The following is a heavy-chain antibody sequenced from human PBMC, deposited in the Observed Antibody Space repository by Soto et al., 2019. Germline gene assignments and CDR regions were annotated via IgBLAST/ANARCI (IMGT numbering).Heavy chain of an antibody. V-gene: IGHV3-23*01. Sequence: EVQLLESGGGSVQPGGSLRLSCAASGFTFSSYAMSWVRQAPGKGLEWISAVSGSGGSTYYADSVKGRFTISRDNSKETLYLQMNNLRAEDTAVYYCAKPPDYNWNDYWGQGTLVTVSS. CDR1: GFTFSSYA. D-gene: IGHD1-20*01. CDR2: VSGSGGST. J-gene: IGHJ4*02. CDR3: AKPPDYNWNDY.